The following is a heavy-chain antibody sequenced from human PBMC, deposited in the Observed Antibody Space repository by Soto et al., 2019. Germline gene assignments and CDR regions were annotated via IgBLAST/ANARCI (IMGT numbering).Heavy chain of an antibody. V-gene: IGHV1-18*01. CDR1: GYTFTSYG. CDR2: ISTFNGNT. D-gene: IGHD2-21*01. J-gene: IGHJ4*03. Sequence: ASVKVSCKASGYTFTSYGINWVRQAPGRGLEWMGRISTFNGNTKFAPKFQGRVTMTTDTDTTTVYMELRSLRSNDTAVYYCARERGLTVSTLLGYWGLGTLVTVSS. CDR3: ARERGLTVSTLLGY.